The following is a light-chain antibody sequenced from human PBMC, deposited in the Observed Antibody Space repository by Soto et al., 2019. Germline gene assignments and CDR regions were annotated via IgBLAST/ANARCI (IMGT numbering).Light chain of an antibody. J-gene: IGKJ2*01. V-gene: IGKV3-20*01. Sequence: EIVLTQSPGTLSLSPGERATLSCRASQSVSRSYLAWYQQKPGQAPRLLIYGASSRATGISDRFSGSGSGTDFTLTISRLEPEDFAVYYCQQYGGSPYTFGQGTKLEIK. CDR3: QQYGGSPYT. CDR1: QSVSRSY. CDR2: GAS.